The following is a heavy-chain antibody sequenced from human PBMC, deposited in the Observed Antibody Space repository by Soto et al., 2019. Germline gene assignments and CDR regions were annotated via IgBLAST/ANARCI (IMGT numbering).Heavy chain of an antibody. CDR1: GYTFTSYG. J-gene: IGHJ6*02. D-gene: IGHD3-16*01. CDR3: ATYYVWGTYYGMDV. CDR2: IIPIFGTA. Sequence: QVQLVQSGAEVKKPGASVKVSCKASGYTFTSYGISWVRQAPGQGLEWMGGIIPIFGTANYAQKFQGRVTITADESTSTAYMELSSLRSEDTAVYYCATYYVWGTYYGMDVWGQGTTVTVSS. V-gene: IGHV1-69*13.